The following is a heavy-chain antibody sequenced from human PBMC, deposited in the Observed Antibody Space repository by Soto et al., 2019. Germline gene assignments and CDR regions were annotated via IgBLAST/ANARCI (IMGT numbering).Heavy chain of an antibody. V-gene: IGHV4-30-4*01. J-gene: IGHJ4*02. CDR1: GGSISSSSYY. CDR2: IYYSGST. Sequence: SETLSLTCTVSGGSISSSSYYWSWIRQPPGKGLEWIGYIYYSGSTYYNPSLKSRVTISVDTSKNQFSLKLSSVTAADTAVYYCARDAGTYWGQGTLVTVSS. CDR3: ARDAGTY.